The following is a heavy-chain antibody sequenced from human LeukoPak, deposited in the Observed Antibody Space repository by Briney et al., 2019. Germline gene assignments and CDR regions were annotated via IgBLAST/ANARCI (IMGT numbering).Heavy chain of an antibody. CDR3: ANSNYYDSSGYYYGVFGYFDY. CDR2: ISGSGGST. J-gene: IGHJ4*02. CDR1: GFTFGSYA. D-gene: IGHD3-22*01. Sequence: GGSLRLSCAASGFTFGSYAMSWVRQAPGKGLEWVSAISGSGGSTYYADSVKGRFTISRDNSKNTLYLQMNSLRAEDTAVYYCANSNYYDSSGYYYGVFGYFDYWGQGTLVTVSS. V-gene: IGHV3-23*01.